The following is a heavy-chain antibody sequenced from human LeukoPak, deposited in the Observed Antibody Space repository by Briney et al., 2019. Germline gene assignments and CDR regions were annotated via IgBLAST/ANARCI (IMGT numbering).Heavy chain of an antibody. CDR1: GVSISSYY. J-gene: IGHJ5*02. CDR3: ARAYYDFWSGYYVNNWFDP. V-gene: IGHV4-38-2*02. CDR2: IYHSGST. Sequence: SETLSLTCTVSGVSISSYYWGWIRQPPGKGLEWIGSIYHSGSTYYNPSLKSRVTISVDTSKNQFSLKLSSVTAADTAVYYCARAYYDFWSGYYVNNWFDPWGQGTLVTVSS. D-gene: IGHD3-3*01.